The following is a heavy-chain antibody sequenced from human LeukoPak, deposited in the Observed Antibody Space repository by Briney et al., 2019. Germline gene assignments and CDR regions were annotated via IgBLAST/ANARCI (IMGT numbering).Heavy chain of an antibody. Sequence: SETLSLTCTVSGGSISSYYWSWIRQPPGKGLEWIGYIYYSGSTNYNPSLKSRVTISVDTSKNQFSLKLSSVTAADTAVYYCARDALRYYDSSGYSSYWGQGTLVTVSS. CDR2: IYYSGST. CDR1: GGSISSYY. CDR3: ARDALRYYDSSGYSSY. D-gene: IGHD3-22*01. J-gene: IGHJ4*02. V-gene: IGHV4-59*01.